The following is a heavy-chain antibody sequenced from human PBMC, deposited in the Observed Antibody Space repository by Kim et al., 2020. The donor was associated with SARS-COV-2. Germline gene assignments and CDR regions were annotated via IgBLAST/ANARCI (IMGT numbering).Heavy chain of an antibody. J-gene: IGHJ4*02. V-gene: IGHV4-39*01. Sequence: SETLSLTCTVSGGSISSSSYYWGWIRQPPGKGLEWIGSIYYSGSTYYNPSLKSRVTISVDTSKNQFSLKLSSVTAADTAVYYCTRLIRGGYDLDYLGQGT. D-gene: IGHD5-12*01. CDR1: GGSISSSSYY. CDR3: TRLIRGGYDLDY. CDR2: IYYSGST.